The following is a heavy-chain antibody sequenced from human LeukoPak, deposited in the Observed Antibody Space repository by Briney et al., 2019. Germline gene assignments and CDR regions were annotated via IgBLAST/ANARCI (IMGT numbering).Heavy chain of an antibody. J-gene: IGHJ4*02. CDR1: GGSMSSGSYY. D-gene: IGHD6-6*01. Sequence: SETLSPTCTVSGGSMSSGSYYWGWIRQPPGKGLEWIGSVYYSGTTYYNPSLKSRVTMSVDTSKNQFSLQLSSVTAADTAIYCCATTLYSRSCFDYWGQGTLVTVSS. V-gene: IGHV4-39*01. CDR2: VYYSGTT. CDR3: ATTLYSRSCFDY.